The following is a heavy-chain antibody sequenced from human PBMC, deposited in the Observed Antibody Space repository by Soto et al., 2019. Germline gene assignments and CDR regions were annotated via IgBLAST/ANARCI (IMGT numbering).Heavy chain of an antibody. CDR1: GGSISSYY. D-gene: IGHD6-25*01. V-gene: IGHV4-59*01. CDR2: IYYSGST. CDR3: ARPHGGSSGWDNWFDP. Sequence: QVQLQESGPGLVKPSETLSLTCTVSGGSISSYYWSWIRQPPGKGLEWIGYIYYSGSTNYNPSLKSRAPISVDTSKNQFSLKLSSVTAADTAVYYCARPHGGSSGWDNWFDPWGQGTLVTVSS. J-gene: IGHJ5*02.